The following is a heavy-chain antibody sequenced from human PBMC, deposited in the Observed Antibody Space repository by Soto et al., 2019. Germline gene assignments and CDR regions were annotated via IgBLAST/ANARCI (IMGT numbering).Heavy chain of an antibody. CDR3: ARGRAVAGTQLDWFDP. Sequence: GASVKVSCKASGGTFSSYAISWVRQAPGQGLEWMGGIIPIFGTANYAQKFQGRVTITADESTSTAYMELSSLRSEDTAVYYCARGRAVAGTQLDWFDPWGQGTLVTVSS. CDR1: GGTFSSYA. D-gene: IGHD6-19*01. J-gene: IGHJ5*02. V-gene: IGHV1-69*13. CDR2: IIPIFGTA.